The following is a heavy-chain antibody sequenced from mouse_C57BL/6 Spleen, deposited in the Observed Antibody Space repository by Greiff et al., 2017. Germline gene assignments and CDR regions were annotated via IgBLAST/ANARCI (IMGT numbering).Heavy chain of an antibody. CDR3: ARTPNYVYWYIDV. J-gene: IGHJ1*03. CDR1: GYAFSSYW. D-gene: IGHD2-1*01. V-gene: IGHV1-80*01. Sequence: QVQLQQSGAELVKPGASVKISCKASGYAFSSYWMNWVKQRPGKGLEWIGQIYPGDGDATYNGKFKSKATLTADKSSSTAYMQLSSLTSEDSAVYYYARTPNYVYWYIDVWGTGTTVTVSA. CDR2: IYPGDGDA.